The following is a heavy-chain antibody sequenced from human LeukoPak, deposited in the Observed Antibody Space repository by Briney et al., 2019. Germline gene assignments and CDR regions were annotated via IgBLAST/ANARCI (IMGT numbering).Heavy chain of an antibody. D-gene: IGHD1-26*01. CDR2: ISGSGGST. V-gene: IGHV3-23*01. CDR1: GFTFSSYA. Sequence: GGSLRLSCAASGFTFSSYAMSWVRQAPGKGLEWVSAISGSGGSTYYADSVKGRFTTSRDNSKNTLYLQMNSLRAEDTAVYYCAKDQRSYYSCFDYWGQGTLVTVSS. J-gene: IGHJ4*02. CDR3: AKDQRSYYSCFDY.